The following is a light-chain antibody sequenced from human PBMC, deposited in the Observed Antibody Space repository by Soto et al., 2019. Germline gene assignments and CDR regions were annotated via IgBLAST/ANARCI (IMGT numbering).Light chain of an antibody. J-gene: IGKJ4*01. CDR1: QSVGRY. CDR3: QQRSDWPFT. Sequence: EIVLTQSPATLSSSPGERATLSCRASQSVGRYLSWYQQKPGQAPRLLIYDTSNMDTGIPARFSGSGSGTDFTLTISSLEPEDFAVYYCQQRSDWPFTFGGGTKVQIK. CDR2: DTS. V-gene: IGKV3-11*01.